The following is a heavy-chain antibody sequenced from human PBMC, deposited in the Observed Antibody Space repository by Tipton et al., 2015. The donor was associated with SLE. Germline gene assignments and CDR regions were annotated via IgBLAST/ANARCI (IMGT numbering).Heavy chain of an antibody. V-gene: IGHV4-34*01. J-gene: IGHJ4*02. CDR1: GGSFSGYY. CDR2: INHSGST. Sequence: TLSLTCAVYGGSFSGYYWSWIRQPPGKGLEWIGEINHSGSTNYNPSLKSRVTISVDTSKNQFSLKLTSVTAADTAVYYCARGWLTGDDDGTLHYWGQGTLVTVSS. CDR3: ARGWLTGDDDGTLHY. D-gene: IGHD7-27*01.